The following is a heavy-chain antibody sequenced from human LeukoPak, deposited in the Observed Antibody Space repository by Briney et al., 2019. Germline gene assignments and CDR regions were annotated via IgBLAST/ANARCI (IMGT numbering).Heavy chain of an antibody. CDR3: ARKRGVGVDTNAFDM. Sequence: ASVKVSCKASGYTITGYYMHWVRQAPGQGLEWMGWINANNDGSIYAQKLQGRVTMTRDTSINTAYMELSRLRSDDTAVYYCARKRGVGVDTNAFDMWGQGTMVTVSS. V-gene: IGHV1-2*02. J-gene: IGHJ3*02. D-gene: IGHD3-3*01. CDR1: GYTITGYY. CDR2: INANNDGS.